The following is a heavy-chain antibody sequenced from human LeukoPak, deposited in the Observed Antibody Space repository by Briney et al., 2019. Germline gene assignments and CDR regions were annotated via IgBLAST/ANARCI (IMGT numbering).Heavy chain of an antibody. Sequence: GGSLRLSCAASGFTFSSYWMHWVRQAPGKGLVWVSRINTDGSSTSYADSVKGRFTVSRDNAKNTLYLQMNSLRAEDTAVYYCARERGSSSGSWFDPWGQGTLVTVSS. CDR3: ARERGSSSGSWFDP. CDR1: GFTFSSYW. CDR2: INTDGSST. D-gene: IGHD6-6*01. V-gene: IGHV3-74*01. J-gene: IGHJ5*02.